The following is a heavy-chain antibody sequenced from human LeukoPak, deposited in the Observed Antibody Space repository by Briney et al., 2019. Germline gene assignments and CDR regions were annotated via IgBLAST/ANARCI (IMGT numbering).Heavy chain of an antibody. CDR3: ARGEPYSSGRSFDY. J-gene: IGHJ4*02. D-gene: IGHD6-19*01. Sequence: SETLSLTCAVYGGSFSGYYWSWIRQPPGKGLEWIGEINHSGSTNYNPSLKSRVTISVDTSKNQFSLKLSSVTAADTAVYYCARGEPYSSGRSFDYWGQGTLVTVSS. V-gene: IGHV4-34*01. CDR2: INHSGST. CDR1: GGSFSGYY.